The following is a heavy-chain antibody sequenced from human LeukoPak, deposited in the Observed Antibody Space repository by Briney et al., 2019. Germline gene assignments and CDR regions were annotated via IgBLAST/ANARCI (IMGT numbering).Heavy chain of an antibody. CDR1: GFTFSSYA. CDR2: ISGSGGST. V-gene: IGHV3-23*01. CDR3: AKATGYYYDSSVSRYFDY. D-gene: IGHD3-22*01. J-gene: IGHJ4*02. Sequence: GGSLRLSCAASGFTFSSYAMSWVRQAPGKGLEWVSAISGSGGSTYYADSVKGRFTISRDNSKNTLYLQMNSLRAEDTAVYYCAKATGYYYDSSVSRYFDYWGQGTLVTVSS.